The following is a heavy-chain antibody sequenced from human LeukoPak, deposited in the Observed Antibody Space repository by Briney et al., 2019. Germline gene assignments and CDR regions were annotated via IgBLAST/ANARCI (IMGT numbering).Heavy chain of an antibody. V-gene: IGHV4-59*01. CDR3: ARGAKYDFWSGYYIY. J-gene: IGHJ4*02. CDR1: GGSISSYY. Sequence: SETLSLTCTVSGGSISSYYWSWIRQPPGKGLEWIGYIYYSGSTNYNPSLKSRVTISVDTSKNQFSLKLSSVTAAGTAVYYCARGAKYDFWSGYYIYWGQGTLVTVSS. D-gene: IGHD3-3*01. CDR2: IYYSGST.